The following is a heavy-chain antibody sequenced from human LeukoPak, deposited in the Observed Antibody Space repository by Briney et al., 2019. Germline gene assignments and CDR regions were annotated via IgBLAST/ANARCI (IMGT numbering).Heavy chain of an antibody. Sequence: GGSLRFAYSASGFTVSRYAMRWVRQAPGEGREYVSAISSNVGGTYYADSVKGRFTISRDNSRNTPYIQMSRLRAEDTAVYYCVKGYHVAYYFDYWGQGTLVTVSS. CDR3: VKGYHVAYYFDY. J-gene: IGHJ4*02. V-gene: IGHV3-64D*06. CDR2: ISSNVGGT. D-gene: IGHD1-14*01. CDR1: GFTVSRYA.